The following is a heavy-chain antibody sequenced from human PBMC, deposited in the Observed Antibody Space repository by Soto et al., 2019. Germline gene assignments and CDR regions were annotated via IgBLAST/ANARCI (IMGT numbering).Heavy chain of an antibody. CDR3: ARARNVETVLFDY. V-gene: IGHV4-31*03. CDR1: GGSISSGGYY. CDR2: IYYSGST. Sequence: SETLSLTCTVSGGSISSGGYYWSWIRQHPGKGLEWIGYIYYSGSTCYNPSLKSRVTISVDTSKNQFSLKLSSVTAADTAVYYCARARNVETVLFDYWGQGTLVTVSS. J-gene: IGHJ4*02.